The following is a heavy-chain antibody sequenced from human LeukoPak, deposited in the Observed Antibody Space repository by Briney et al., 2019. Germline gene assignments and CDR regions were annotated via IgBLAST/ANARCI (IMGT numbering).Heavy chain of an antibody. Sequence: GGSLRLSCAASGFTFSSYAMSWVRQAPGKGLEWVSAISGSGGSTYYADSVKGRFTISRDNSKNTLYLQMNSPRAEDTAVYYCAKAPRKYYYDGSGYYVFDYWGQGTLVTVSS. J-gene: IGHJ4*02. CDR1: GFTFSSYA. CDR2: ISGSGGST. CDR3: AKAPRKYYYDGSGYYVFDY. D-gene: IGHD3-22*01. V-gene: IGHV3-23*01.